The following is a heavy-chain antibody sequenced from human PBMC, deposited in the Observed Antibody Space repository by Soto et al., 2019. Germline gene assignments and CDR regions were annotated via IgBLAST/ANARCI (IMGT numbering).Heavy chain of an antibody. CDR2: ISGSGYST. V-gene: IGHV3-23*01. J-gene: IGHJ4*02. D-gene: IGHD6-19*01. CDR3: AKYGAGRVAGGWYGGGNDY. CDR1: GFTFSSYA. Sequence: GGSLRLSCAASGFTFSSYAMSWVRQAPGKGLEWVSGISGSGYSTYYADSVKGRFTVSRDNSKNTLYLQMDSLRAEDTAVYYCAKYGAGRVAGGWYGGGNDYWGQGTLVTVSS.